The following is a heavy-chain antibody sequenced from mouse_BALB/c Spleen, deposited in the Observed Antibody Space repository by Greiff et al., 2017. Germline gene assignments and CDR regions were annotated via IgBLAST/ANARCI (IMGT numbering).Heavy chain of an antibody. CDR1: GFTFSSFG. V-gene: IGHV5-17*02. J-gene: IGHJ4*01. CDR3: ARGGSYAMDY. Sequence: EVMLVESGGGLVQPGGSRKLSCAASGFTFSSFGMHWVRQAPEKGLEWVAYISSGSSTIYYADTVKGRFTISRDNPKNTLFLQMTSLRSEDTAMYYCARGGSYAMDYWGQGTSVTVSS. D-gene: IGHD1-1*01. CDR2: ISSGSSTI.